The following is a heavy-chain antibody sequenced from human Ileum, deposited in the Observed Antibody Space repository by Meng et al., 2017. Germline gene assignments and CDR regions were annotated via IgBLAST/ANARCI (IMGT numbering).Heavy chain of an antibody. J-gene: IGHJ4*02. D-gene: IGHD3-22*01. CDR1: GPL. V-gene: IGHV4-4*02. Sequence: QVPASGLLCVNPSVTLSLDCAVSGPLWSWVRRPPGKGRDWIGGVFQSGRTNYNPSLKSRVTISIDKSKSQSSLQLSPVTAADTAVYSCATSNDRDVYYLGYWGQGTLVTVSS. CDR3: ATSNDRDVYYLGY. CDR2: VFQSGRT.